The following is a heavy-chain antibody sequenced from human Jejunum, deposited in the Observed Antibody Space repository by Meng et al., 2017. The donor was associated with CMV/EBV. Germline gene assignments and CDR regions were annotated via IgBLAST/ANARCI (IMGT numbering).Heavy chain of an antibody. Sequence: CTFSGASVNSRDFYWSWIRQPPGGGLEWIGYVDYTGGANYNSSLESRVVISVDISKNQISLELHTVTAADTAVYFCARDSLSGGSNFWGQGTLVTVSS. CDR2: VDYTGGA. V-gene: IGHV4-61*08. CDR3: ARDSLSGGSNF. J-gene: IGHJ4*02. D-gene: IGHD3-10*02. CDR1: GASVNSRDFY.